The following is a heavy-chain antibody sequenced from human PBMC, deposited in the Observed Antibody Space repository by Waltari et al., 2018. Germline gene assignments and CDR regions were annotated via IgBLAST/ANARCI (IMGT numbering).Heavy chain of an antibody. D-gene: IGHD5-12*01. Sequence: QVQLQESGPGLVKPSQTLSLTCTVSGGSISSGGYYWSWIRQHPGKGLEWIGYIYYSESTYYNPSLKSRVTISVDTSKNQFSLKLSSVTAADTAVYYCARVSWERDGYNRGFDYWGQGTLVTVSS. V-gene: IGHV4-31*03. J-gene: IGHJ4*02. CDR3: ARVSWERDGYNRGFDY. CDR2: IYYSEST. CDR1: GGSISSGGYY.